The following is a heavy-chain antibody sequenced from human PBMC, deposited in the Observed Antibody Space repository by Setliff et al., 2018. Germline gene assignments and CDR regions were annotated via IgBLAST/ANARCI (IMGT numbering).Heavy chain of an antibody. J-gene: IGHJ5*02. CDR3: ARDLGYCSTTSCHGDWFDP. V-gene: IGHV7-4-1*02. CDR2: INTNTGNP. Sequence: ASVKVSCKASGYTFTTYTMNWVRQAPGQGREWMGWINTNTGNPTYAQGFTGRFVFSLDTSVSTAYLQISSLKAEDTAVYYCARDLGYCSTTSCHGDWFDPWGQGTLVTVSS. CDR1: GYTFTTYT. D-gene: IGHD2-2*01.